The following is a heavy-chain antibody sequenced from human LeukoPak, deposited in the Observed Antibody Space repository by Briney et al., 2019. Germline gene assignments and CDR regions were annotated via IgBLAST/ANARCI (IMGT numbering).Heavy chain of an antibody. D-gene: IGHD1-26*01. CDR2: ISSNSRTI. J-gene: IGHJ4*02. CDR1: GFIFSDYY. Sequence: PGGSLRLSCATSGFIFSDYYMSWIRQAPGKGLEWVSYISSNSRTIYYADSVQGRFTISRDNAKNSLYLQMNSLRDEDTAVYYCARDPYILGATTFDYWGQGTLVTVSS. CDR3: ARDPYILGATTFDY. V-gene: IGHV3-11*04.